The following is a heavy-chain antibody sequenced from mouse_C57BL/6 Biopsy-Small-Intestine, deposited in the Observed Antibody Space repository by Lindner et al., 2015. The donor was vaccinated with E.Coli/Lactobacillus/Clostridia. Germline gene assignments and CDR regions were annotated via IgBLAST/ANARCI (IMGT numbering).Heavy chain of an antibody. Sequence: VQLQESGPELVKPGASVKISCKASGYSFTSYYIHWVKERPGQGLEWIGWIYPGNGNTKYNEKFKGKATLTADISSSTAYMQLSSLTSEDSAVYYCARERNAMDYWGQGTSVTVSS. V-gene: IGHV1-66*01. CDR2: IYPGNGNT. J-gene: IGHJ4*01. CDR3: ARERNAMDY. CDR1: GYSFTSYY.